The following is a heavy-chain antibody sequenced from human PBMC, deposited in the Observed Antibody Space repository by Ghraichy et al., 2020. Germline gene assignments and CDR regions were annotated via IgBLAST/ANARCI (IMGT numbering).Heavy chain of an antibody. V-gene: IGHV3-7*03. J-gene: IGHJ4*02. CDR3: VRSPSVNFNY. Sequence: SCAASGFTFTTYWMNWVRQAPGKGLEWVANINKDGSERHYVDSVKGRFTISRDNAQNSLFLQMNNLRVEDTAVYYCVRSPSVNFNYWGQGTLVTVST. CDR2: INKDGSER. CDR1: GFTFTTYW.